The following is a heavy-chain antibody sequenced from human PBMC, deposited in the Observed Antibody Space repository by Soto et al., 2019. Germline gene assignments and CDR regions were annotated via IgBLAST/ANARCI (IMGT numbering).Heavy chain of an antibody. Sequence: GGALRLSCAASGFTFSSYGINWVRQAPGKGLEWVSYISISSSTIYYADSVKGRFTISRDNAKNSLYLQMNSLRDEDTAVYYCARDRLGYCSGGSCYSGYYGMDVWGQGTTVTVS. V-gene: IGHV3-48*02. CDR2: ISISSSTI. J-gene: IGHJ6*02. D-gene: IGHD2-15*01. CDR3: ARDRLGYCSGGSCYSGYYGMDV. CDR1: GFTFSSYG.